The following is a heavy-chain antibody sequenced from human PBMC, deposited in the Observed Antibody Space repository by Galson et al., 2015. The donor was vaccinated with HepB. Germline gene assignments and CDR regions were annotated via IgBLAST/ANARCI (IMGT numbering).Heavy chain of an antibody. CDR3: ARGPGKGNSFDY. D-gene: IGHD3-10*01. V-gene: IGHV3-7*01. CDR2: IKQDGSEK. J-gene: IGHJ4*02. Sequence: SLRLSCAASAFTFSGYWMSWVRQAPGKGLEWVANIKQDGSEKYYVDSVKGRFIISRDNAKNSLYLQMNSLRAEDTAVYYCARGPGKGNSFDYWGRGTLVTVSS. CDR1: AFTFSGYW.